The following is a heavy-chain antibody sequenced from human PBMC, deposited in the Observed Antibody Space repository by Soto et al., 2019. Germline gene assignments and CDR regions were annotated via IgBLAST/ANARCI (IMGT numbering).Heavy chain of an antibody. CDR1: GYIFSNYG. CDR2: ISPYTGNT. J-gene: IGHJ5*02. D-gene: IGHD3-16*01. Sequence: QVQLVQSGAEVKKPGASVKVSCKTSGYIFSNYGISWIRQAPGQGLEWMGWISPYTGNTDSAQSFQDRVTLITDTSPDTTYMGPRSLKSDGPAGYFRAGGNYCESLGGAAWFEPWGQGSLVTVSS. CDR3: AGGNYCESLGGAAWFEP. V-gene: IGHV1-18*01.